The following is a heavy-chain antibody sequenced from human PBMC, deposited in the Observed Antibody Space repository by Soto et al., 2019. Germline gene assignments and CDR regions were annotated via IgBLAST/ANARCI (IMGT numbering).Heavy chain of an antibody. Sequence: PGGSLRLSCAASGFSFSDYYMTWIRQAPGQGLEWVSYISSRSGTIFYADSVKGRFTLSRDNSKNSMYLQMNSLRAEDTAVYYCAREVDRALVGSPHYFDYWGQGTQVTVSS. J-gene: IGHJ4*02. CDR3: AREVDRALVGSPHYFDY. CDR1: GFSFSDYY. D-gene: IGHD5-18*01. V-gene: IGHV3-11*01. CDR2: ISSRSGTI.